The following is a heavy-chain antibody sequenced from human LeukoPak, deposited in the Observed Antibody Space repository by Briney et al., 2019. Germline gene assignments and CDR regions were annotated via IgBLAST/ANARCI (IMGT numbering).Heavy chain of an antibody. Sequence: GSLRLSCATSGFIFSDYTMNWVRQAPGKGLEWVSSVSYTGTYTFYADSVKGRFTISRDNAKNSLYLQMDSLRVDDSALYYCVRDLRFIGGSNWFDPWGQGTQVIVSS. CDR2: VSYTGTYT. J-gene: IGHJ5*02. CDR1: GFIFSDYT. CDR3: VRDLRFIGGSNWFDP. V-gene: IGHV3-21*01. D-gene: IGHD3-3*01.